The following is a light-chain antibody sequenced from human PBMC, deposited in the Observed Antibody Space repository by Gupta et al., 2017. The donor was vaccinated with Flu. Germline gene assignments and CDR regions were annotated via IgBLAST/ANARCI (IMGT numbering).Light chain of an antibody. CDR1: SSDIGGYNF. Sequence: QSALTQPPSASGSPGQSVTISCTGTSSDIGGYNFVSWYQQHPGKAPTFMIYEVSQRPSGVPDRFSGSKSGNTASLTVSGLQAEDEADYYCSSYAGSNNLVFGGGTKLTVL. V-gene: IGLV2-8*01. CDR2: EVS. CDR3: SSYAGSNNLV. J-gene: IGLJ3*02.